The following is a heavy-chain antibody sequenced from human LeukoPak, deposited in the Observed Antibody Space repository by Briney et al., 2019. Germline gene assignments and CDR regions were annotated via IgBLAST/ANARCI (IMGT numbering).Heavy chain of an antibody. CDR1: GYTFTSYG. D-gene: IGHD3-22*01. V-gene: IGHV1-18*01. CDR3: ARPYYDSSAPPYDY. Sequence: ASVKVSXKASGYTFTSYGISWVRQAPGQGLEWMGWISAYNGNTNYAQKLQGRVTMTTDTSTSTAYMELRSLRSDDTAVYYCARPYYDSSAPPYDYWGQGTLVTVSS. J-gene: IGHJ4*02. CDR2: ISAYNGNT.